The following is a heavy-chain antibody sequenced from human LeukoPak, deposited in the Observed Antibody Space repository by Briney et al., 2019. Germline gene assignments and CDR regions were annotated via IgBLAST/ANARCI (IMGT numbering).Heavy chain of an antibody. CDR3: AGHSSGQVF. V-gene: IGHV4-39*07. Sequence: SETLSLTCTVSGGSISSSTFYWGWIRQPPGKGLEWIGSLYYSGSTYYNPSLKSRVTISVGTSKNQFSLKLSSVTAADTAVYYCAGHSSGQVFWGQGTLVTVSS. J-gene: IGHJ4*02. CDR1: GGSISSSTFY. CDR2: LYYSGST. D-gene: IGHD6-19*01.